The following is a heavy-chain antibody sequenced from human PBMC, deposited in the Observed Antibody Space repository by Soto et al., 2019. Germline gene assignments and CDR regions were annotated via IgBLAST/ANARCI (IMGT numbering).Heavy chain of an antibody. J-gene: IGHJ6*02. CDR1: CDSISPSY. CDR2: IHHSGKS. V-gene: IGHV4-59*01. D-gene: IGHD6-19*01. Sequence: SETLSLTCAVSCDSISPSYWTWIRQSPGKGLECIGCIHHSGKSNYSPSLRSRVTMSVDTSKNQFSLKLNSMTAADTAIYYCARAVFRYSSSTTNYYYGLDVWGQGTTVTVSS. CDR3: ARAVFRYSSSTTNYYYGLDV.